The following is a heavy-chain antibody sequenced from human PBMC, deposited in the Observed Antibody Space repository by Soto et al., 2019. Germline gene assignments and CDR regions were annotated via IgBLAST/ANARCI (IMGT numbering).Heavy chain of an antibody. CDR3: ARVSSWELRFFDF. Sequence: QIQLVQSGDEVKKPGASVKVSCKTSGYTFPTHGITWVRQAPGQGLDWMGWINTSNGNTKSLQTFRGRVPMTIDISSSTAYMEVKSLRSDDTAVYYCARVSSWELRFFDFWGQGTLVTVSS. D-gene: IGHD1-26*01. V-gene: IGHV1-18*01. CDR2: INTSNGNT. CDR1: GYTFPTHG. J-gene: IGHJ4*02.